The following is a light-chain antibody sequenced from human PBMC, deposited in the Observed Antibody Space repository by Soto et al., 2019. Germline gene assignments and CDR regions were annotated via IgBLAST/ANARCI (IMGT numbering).Light chain of an antibody. CDR3: QQHDNSPLT. V-gene: IGKV3-20*01. Sequence: DIVLTQSPGTLSLSPGERAALSCRASQSVSSSYLAWYQHKPGQAPRLLIYGASNRATGIPDRFSGSGSGTDFTLTISRLEPEDFAVYYCQQHDNSPLTFGGGTKVDIK. CDR1: QSVSSSY. CDR2: GAS. J-gene: IGKJ4*01.